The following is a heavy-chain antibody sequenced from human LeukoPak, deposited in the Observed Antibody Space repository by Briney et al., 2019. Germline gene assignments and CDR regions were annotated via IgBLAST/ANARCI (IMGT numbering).Heavy chain of an antibody. CDR2: IYTSGST. CDR1: GGSISSYY. J-gene: IGHJ4*02. D-gene: IGHD6-13*01. CDR3: ARGPGIYSSSWYDY. Sequence: PSETLSLTXTVSGGSISSYYWSWIRQPAGKGLEWIGRIYTSGSTNYNPSLKRRVTMSVDTSKNQFSLKLSSVTAADTAVYYCARGPGIYSSSWYDYWGQGTLVTVSS. V-gene: IGHV4-4*07.